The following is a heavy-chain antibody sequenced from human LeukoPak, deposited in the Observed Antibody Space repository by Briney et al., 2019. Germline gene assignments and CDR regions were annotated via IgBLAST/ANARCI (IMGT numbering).Heavy chain of an antibody. J-gene: IGHJ5*02. CDR3: ARESSSSCLDP. CDR1: GFTVSSNY. V-gene: IGHV3-66*01. D-gene: IGHD6-13*01. Sequence: GGSLRLSCAASGFTVSSNYMSWVRQAPGKGLEWVSVIYSGGSTYYADSVKGRFTISRDNAKNSLYLQMNSLRAEDTAVYYCARESSSSCLDPWGQGTLVTVSS. CDR2: IYSGGST.